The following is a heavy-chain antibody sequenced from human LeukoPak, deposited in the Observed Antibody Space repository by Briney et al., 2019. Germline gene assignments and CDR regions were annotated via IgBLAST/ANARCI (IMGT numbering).Heavy chain of an antibody. CDR3: ARADYYDSSGYYVKFDY. CDR1: GGSISSYY. J-gene: IGHJ4*02. D-gene: IGHD3-22*01. V-gene: IGHV4-4*07. CDR2: IYTSGST. Sequence: PSETLSLTCTVSGGSISSYYWSWIRQPAGKGLEWIGRIYTSGSTNYNPSLKSRVTMSVVMSKNQFSLKLSSVTAADTAVYYCARADYYDSSGYYVKFDYWGQGTLVTVSS.